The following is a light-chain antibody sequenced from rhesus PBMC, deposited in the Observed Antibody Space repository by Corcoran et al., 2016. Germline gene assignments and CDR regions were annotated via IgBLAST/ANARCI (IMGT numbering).Light chain of an antibody. Sequence: DIQMTQSPSSLSASVGDKVTITCRASQTISTFLAWYQQKPGKVPKPLIYADSSLESGVPSRFSGSGSGTEFTLTISSLQPEDFATYYCQQHNSPPLTFGGGTKVELK. CDR2: ADS. CDR3: QQHNSPPLT. J-gene: IGKJ4*01. CDR1: QTISTF. V-gene: IGKV1S5*01.